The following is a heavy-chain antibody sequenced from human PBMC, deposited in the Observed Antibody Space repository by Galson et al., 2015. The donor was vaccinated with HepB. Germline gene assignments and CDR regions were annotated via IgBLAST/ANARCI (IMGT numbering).Heavy chain of an antibody. CDR2: INHSGST. D-gene: IGHD3-9*01. J-gene: IGHJ5*02. CDR1: GGSFSGYY. CDR3: ARGGGYFDWLSRYGWFDP. Sequence: SETLSLTCAVYGGSFSGYYWSWIRQPPGKGLEWIGEINHSGSTNYNPSLKSRVTISVDTSKNQFSLKLSSVTAADTAVYYCARGGGYFDWLSRYGWFDPWGQGTLVTVSS. V-gene: IGHV4-34*01.